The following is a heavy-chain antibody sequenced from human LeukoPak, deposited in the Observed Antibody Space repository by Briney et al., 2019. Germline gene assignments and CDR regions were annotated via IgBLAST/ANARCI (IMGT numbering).Heavy chain of an antibody. Sequence: PGGSLRLSCAGSEFTFSSYYMSWVRQAPGKGLEWVANIKQDGSETYYVDSVKGRFTISRDNAKNSLSLQMNSLRAEDTAVYYCARQRGSGCLDYWGQGTLVTVSS. CDR3: ARQRGSGCLDY. CDR2: IKQDGSET. D-gene: IGHD6-19*01. V-gene: IGHV3-7*01. J-gene: IGHJ4*02. CDR1: EFTFSSYY.